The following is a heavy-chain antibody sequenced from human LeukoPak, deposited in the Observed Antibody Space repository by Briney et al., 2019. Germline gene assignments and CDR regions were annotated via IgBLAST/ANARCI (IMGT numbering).Heavy chain of an antibody. V-gene: IGHV4-34*01. CDR1: GGSFSGYY. D-gene: IGHD3-3*01. CDR2: INHSGST. Sequence: SETLSLTCAVYGGSFSGYYWSWIRQPPGKGLEWIGEINHSGSTNYNPSLKSRVTISVDTSKNQFSLKLSSVTAADTAVYYCARGGTIFGVIRPYYYMDVWGKGTTVTVSS. CDR3: ARGGTIFGVIRPYYYMDV. J-gene: IGHJ6*03.